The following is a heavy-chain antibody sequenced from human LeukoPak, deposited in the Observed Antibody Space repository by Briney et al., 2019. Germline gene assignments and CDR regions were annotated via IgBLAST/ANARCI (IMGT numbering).Heavy chain of an antibody. Sequence: RGSLRLSCAASGFTFSSYGMHWVRQAPGKGLERVAIISYDGSKQYYADSVKGRFTISRDNSKNTLYLQMNSLRAEDTAVYYCARSRISAADPLVYWGQGTLVTVSS. CDR2: ISYDGSKQ. V-gene: IGHV3-33*05. D-gene: IGHD6-13*01. J-gene: IGHJ4*02. CDR3: ARSRISAADPLVY. CDR1: GFTFSSYG.